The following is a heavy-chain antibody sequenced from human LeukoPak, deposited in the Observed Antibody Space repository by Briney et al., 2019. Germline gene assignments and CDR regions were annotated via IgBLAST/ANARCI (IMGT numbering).Heavy chain of an antibody. J-gene: IGHJ1*01. V-gene: IGHV3-30-3*02. CDR3: AKSMVRGVTVYFQH. CDR2: ISYDGSNK. Sequence: GGSLRLSCAASGFTFSSYAMHWVRQAPGKGLEWVAVISYDGSNKYYADSVKGRFTISRDNSKNTLYLQMNSLRAEDTAVYYCAKSMVRGVTVYFQHWGQGTLVTVSS. D-gene: IGHD3-10*01. CDR1: GFTFSSYA.